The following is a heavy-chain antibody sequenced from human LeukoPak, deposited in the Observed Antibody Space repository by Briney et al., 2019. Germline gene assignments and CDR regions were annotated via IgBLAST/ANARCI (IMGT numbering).Heavy chain of an antibody. CDR1: GGSISSGSYY. CDR3: ARAYGDYYYYYGMDV. Sequence: SETLSLTCTVSGGSISSGSYYWSWIRQPAGKGLEWIGRIYTSGSTNYNPSLKSRVTISVDTSKNQFSLKLSSVTAADTAVYYCARAYGDYYYYYGMDVWGQGTTVTVSS. J-gene: IGHJ6*02. V-gene: IGHV4-61*02. CDR2: IYTSGST. D-gene: IGHD4-17*01.